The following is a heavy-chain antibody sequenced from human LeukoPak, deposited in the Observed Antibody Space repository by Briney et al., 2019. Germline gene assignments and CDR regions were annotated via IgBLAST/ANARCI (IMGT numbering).Heavy chain of an antibody. Sequence: ASVKVSCKASGGTFSSYAISWVRQAPGQGLEWMGGIIPIFGTANYAQKFQGRVTITADESTSTAYMELSSLRSEDTAVYYCAGLGYCSGGSCYSALGADYWAREPWSPSPQ. V-gene: IGHV1-69*13. D-gene: IGHD2-15*01. CDR3: AGLGYCSGGSCYSALGADY. CDR2: IIPIFGTA. J-gene: IGHJ4*02. CDR1: GGTFSSYA.